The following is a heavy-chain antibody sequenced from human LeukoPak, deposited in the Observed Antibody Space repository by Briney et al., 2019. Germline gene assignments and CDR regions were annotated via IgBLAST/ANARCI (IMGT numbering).Heavy chain of an antibody. CDR3: AALRYFYDSSGYFPSEGFDI. V-gene: IGHV1-18*01. D-gene: IGHD3-22*01. CDR2: ISAYNGNT. CDR1: GYTFTSYG. Sequence: ASVKVSCKASGYTFTSYGISWVRQAPGQGLEWMGWISAYNGNTNYAQKLQGRVTMTTDTSTSTAYMELRSLRSDDAAVYYCAALRYFYDSSGYFPSEGFDIWGQGTMVTVSS. J-gene: IGHJ3*02.